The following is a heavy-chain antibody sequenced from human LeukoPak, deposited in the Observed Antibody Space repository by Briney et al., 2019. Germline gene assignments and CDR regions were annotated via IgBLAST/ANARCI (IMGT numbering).Heavy chain of an antibody. V-gene: IGHV4-59*01. D-gene: IGHD6-13*01. Sequence: SETLSLTRTVSGGPISSYYWRWLRPPPGKGLEWIGYIYYSGSTNYNPSLKSRVTISVDTPKHQSSLKLSSVTAADTAVYYCARGEGSSSWPFDXXXQRTLVTFSS. CDR2: IYYSGST. J-gene: IGHJ4*02. CDR1: GGPISSYY. CDR3: ARGEGSSSWPFDX.